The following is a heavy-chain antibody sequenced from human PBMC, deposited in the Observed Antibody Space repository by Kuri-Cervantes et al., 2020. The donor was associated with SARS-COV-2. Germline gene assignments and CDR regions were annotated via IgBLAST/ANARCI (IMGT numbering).Heavy chain of an antibody. J-gene: IGHJ5*02. V-gene: IGHV4-34*01. CDR2: INHSGST. CDR3: ARASSSRWFDP. Sequence: SETLSLTCAVYGGSFSGDCWTWIRQPPGKGLEGGGEINHSGSTNYTPSLKSRVTMSVDTSNNQFSLKLGSVTAADTAVYYCARASSSRWFDPWGQGTLVTVSS. CDR1: GGSFSGDC. D-gene: IGHD6-6*01.